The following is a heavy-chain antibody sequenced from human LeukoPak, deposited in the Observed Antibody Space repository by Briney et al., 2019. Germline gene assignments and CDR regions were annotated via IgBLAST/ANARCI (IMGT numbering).Heavy chain of an antibody. Sequence: PSETLSLTCAVSGGSISRGHYCWTWTRHHPGKGLEWIGDISYSGSTNHNPSLTGRVTISVDTSKNQFFLKLSSVTAADTAVYYCARHQLLYWFDPWGQGTLVTVSS. D-gene: IGHD2-2*01. V-gene: IGHV4-31*11. CDR2: ISYSGST. J-gene: IGHJ5*02. CDR1: GGSISRGHYC. CDR3: ARHQLLYWFDP.